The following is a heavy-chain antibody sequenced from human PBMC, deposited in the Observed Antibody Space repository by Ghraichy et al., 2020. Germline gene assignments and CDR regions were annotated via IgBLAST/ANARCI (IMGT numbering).Heavy chain of an antibody. CDR3: AKDHFGGNFYHFGVDV. V-gene: IGHV3-30*18. J-gene: IGHJ6*02. Sequence: GGSLRRSCAASGFPFTSFAMHWVRQAPGKGLEWVALISYDGHKKYYADSLKGRFTLSRDNSENTLYLQMDSLRAEDTAVYYCAKDHFGGNFYHFGVDVWGQGTTVTVSS. CDR2: ISYDGHKK. D-gene: IGHD4-23*01. CDR1: GFPFTSFA.